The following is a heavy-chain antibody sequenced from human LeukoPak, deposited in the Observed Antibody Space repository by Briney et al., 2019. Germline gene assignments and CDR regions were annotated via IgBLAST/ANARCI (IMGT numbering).Heavy chain of an antibody. CDR1: GYTFTSYD. CDR3: ARGKKTMVRGVLYYFDY. D-gene: IGHD3-10*01. V-gene: IGHV1-8*01. CDR2: MNPNSGNT. Sequence: RRASVKVSCKASGYTFTSYDINWVRQATGQGLEWMGWMNPNSGNTGYAQKFQGRVTMTRNTSISTAYMELSSLRSEDTAVYYCARGKKTMVRGVLYYFDYWGQGTPVTVSS. J-gene: IGHJ4*02.